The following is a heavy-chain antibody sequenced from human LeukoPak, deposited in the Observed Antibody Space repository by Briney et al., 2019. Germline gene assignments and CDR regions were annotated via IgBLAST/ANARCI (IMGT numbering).Heavy chain of an antibody. CDR2: ISYSGST. CDR1: GGSIGSSSYC. D-gene: IGHD2-2*01. J-gene: IGHJ4*02. V-gene: IGHV4-39*01. Sequence: PSETLSLTCTVSGGSIGSSSYCWGWIRQPPGKGLEWIGSISYSGSTYYNPSLKSRVTISVDTSKNQFSLKLSSVTAADTAVYYCARQLGYCSSTSCYADKVDYWGQGTLVTVSS. CDR3: ARQLGYCSSTSCYADKVDY.